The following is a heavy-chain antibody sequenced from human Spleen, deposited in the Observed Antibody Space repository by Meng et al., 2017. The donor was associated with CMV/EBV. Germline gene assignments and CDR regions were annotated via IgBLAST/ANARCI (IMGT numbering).Heavy chain of an antibody. CDR2: IWYDGSNK. V-gene: IGHV3-30*02. Sequence: GGSLRLSCAASGFTFSSYGMHWVRQAPGKGLEWVAVIWYDGSNKYYADSVKGRFTISRDNSKNTLYLQMNSLRAEDTAVYYCAKDIRYSSSNFDYWGQGTLVTVSS. J-gene: IGHJ4*02. CDR1: GFTFSSYG. D-gene: IGHD6-6*01. CDR3: AKDIRYSSSNFDY.